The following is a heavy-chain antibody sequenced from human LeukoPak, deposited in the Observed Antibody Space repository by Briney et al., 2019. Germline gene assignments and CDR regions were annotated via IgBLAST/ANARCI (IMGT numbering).Heavy chain of an antibody. J-gene: IGHJ5*02. CDR1: GGSISSCGHF. CDR2: IYYSGST. Sequence: TLSLTCTVSGGSISSCGHFWSWIRQHPGKGLERIGYIYYSGSTYYNPSLKSRVNISVDTSKNQFSLRLNSVTAADTAVYYCTRDGPRSSGYPDTWGQGTRVTVSS. V-gene: IGHV4-31*03. D-gene: IGHD3-22*01. CDR3: TRDGPRSSGYPDT.